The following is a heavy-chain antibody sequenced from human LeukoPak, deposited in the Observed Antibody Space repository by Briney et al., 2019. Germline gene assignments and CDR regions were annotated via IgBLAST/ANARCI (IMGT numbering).Heavy chain of an antibody. D-gene: IGHD1-26*01. CDR3: ARAPYSGRGFDP. Sequence: ASVKVSCKASGYTFTGYYMHWVRQVPGQGLEWMGRINPNSGGTNYAQKFQGRVTMTRDTSISTAYMELSRLRSDDTAAYYCARAPYSGRGFDPWGQGTLVTVSS. CDR2: INPNSGGT. J-gene: IGHJ5*02. CDR1: GYTFTGYY. V-gene: IGHV1-2*06.